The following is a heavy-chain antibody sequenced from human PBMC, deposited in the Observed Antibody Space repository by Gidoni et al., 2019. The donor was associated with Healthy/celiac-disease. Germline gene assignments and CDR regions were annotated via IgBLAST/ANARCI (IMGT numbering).Heavy chain of an antibody. V-gene: IGHV3-23*01. CDR3: AKDQDDYGDIDAFDI. D-gene: IGHD4-17*01. Sequence: EVQLLESGGGLVQPGGSLRLSCAASGFTFSSFAMRWVRQSPGKGLVWVSAISGSGGSTYYADSVKGRFNISRDNSKNTLYRQMNSLRAEDTAVYYCAKDQDDYGDIDAFDIWGQGTMVTVSS. CDR1: GFTFSSFA. J-gene: IGHJ3*02. CDR2: ISGSGGST.